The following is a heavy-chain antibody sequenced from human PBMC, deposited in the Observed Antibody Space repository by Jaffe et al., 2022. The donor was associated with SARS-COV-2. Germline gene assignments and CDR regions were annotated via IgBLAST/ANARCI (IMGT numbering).Heavy chain of an antibody. J-gene: IGHJ2*01. V-gene: IGHV4-61*02. CDR2: IYTTGST. D-gene: IGHD4-17*01. CDR1: GGSISSGGSY. CDR3: AKDRLDYPSGYFDL. Sequence: QVQLQESGPGLVKPSQTLSLTCTVSGGSISSGGSYWSWIRQPAGKGLEWIGRIYTTGSTNYSPSLESRVAISVDTSKNQFSLKLNSVTAADTAVYYCAKDRLDYPSGYFDLWGRGTLVTVSS.